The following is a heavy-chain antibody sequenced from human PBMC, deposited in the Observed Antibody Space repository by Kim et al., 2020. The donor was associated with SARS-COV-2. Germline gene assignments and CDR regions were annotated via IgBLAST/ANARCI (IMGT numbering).Heavy chain of an antibody. V-gene: IGHV3-23*01. Sequence: GGSLRLSCAVSAFAFDSFGMSWVRQAPGKGLEWVSSISGSGGSTYYAESLKGRFTISRDNSKNTLYLQMNSLRADDTAVYYCATLWGPLSHFYYWCQ. J-gene: IGHJ4*02. D-gene: IGHD7-27*01. CDR3: ATLWGPLSHFYY. CDR2: ISGSGGST. CDR1: AFAFDSFG.